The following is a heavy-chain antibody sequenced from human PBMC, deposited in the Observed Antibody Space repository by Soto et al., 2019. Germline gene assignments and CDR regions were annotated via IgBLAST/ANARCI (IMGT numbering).Heavy chain of an antibody. D-gene: IGHD3-10*01. CDR2: INPFDGSR. V-gene: IGHV1-46*03. CDR1: GYIFTSYY. Sequence: ASVKVSCKASGYIFTSYYLRWVRQAPGQGLEWMGWINPFDGSRMFAQSFQGRVTFTRDTSTSTVYMELSGLRSDDTAVYYCSRVDPGETSPFDHWGQGTLVTVSS. CDR3: SRVDPGETSPFDH. J-gene: IGHJ4*02.